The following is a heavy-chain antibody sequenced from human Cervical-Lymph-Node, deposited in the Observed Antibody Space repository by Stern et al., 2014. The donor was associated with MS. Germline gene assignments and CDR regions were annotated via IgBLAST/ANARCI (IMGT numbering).Heavy chain of an antibody. CDR1: GDSFIHYA. J-gene: IGHJ6*02. CDR2: TTPLVGAA. CDR3: ARGGYCTSAGCFRYHYYGMDV. D-gene: IGHD2-2*01. Sequence: VQLVQSGAEVKKPGSSVKVSCKATGDSFIHYAISWVRQAPGQGLEWMGGTTPLVGAANYAQKFQGRVTISADASTSTTYMELTRLTSEDTAVYYCARGGYCTSAGCFRYHYYGMDVWGQGTTVTVSS. V-gene: IGHV1-69*01.